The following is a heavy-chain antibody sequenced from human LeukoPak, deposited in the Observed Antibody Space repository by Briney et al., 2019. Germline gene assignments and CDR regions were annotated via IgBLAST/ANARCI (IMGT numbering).Heavy chain of an antibody. CDR3: ARVYCSSTSCYAGLEDYYYMDV. J-gene: IGHJ6*03. CDR2: IYYSGST. V-gene: IGHV4-39*07. CDR1: GGSISSSSYY. Sequence: SETLSLTCTVSGGSISSSSYYWGWIRQPPGKGLEWIGSIYYSGSTYYNPSLKSRVAISVDTSKNQFSLKLSSVTAADTAVYYCARVYCSSTSCYAGLEDYYYMDVWGKGTTVTVSS. D-gene: IGHD2-2*01.